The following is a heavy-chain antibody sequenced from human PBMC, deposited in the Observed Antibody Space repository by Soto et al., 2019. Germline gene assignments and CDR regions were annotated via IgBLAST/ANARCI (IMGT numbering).Heavy chain of an antibody. Sequence: GGSLRLSCAASGFTFSSYWMSWVRQAPGKGLEWVANIKQDGSEKYYVDSVKGRFTISRDNAKNSLYLQMNSLRAEDTAVYYCARGFGVVNYYYYGMDVWGQGTTVTVS. CDR2: IKQDGSEK. D-gene: IGHD3-3*01. V-gene: IGHV3-7*03. CDR3: ARGFGVVNYYYYGMDV. J-gene: IGHJ6*02. CDR1: GFTFSSYW.